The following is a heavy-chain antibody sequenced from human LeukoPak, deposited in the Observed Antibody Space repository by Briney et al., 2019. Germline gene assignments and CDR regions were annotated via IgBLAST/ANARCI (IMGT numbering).Heavy chain of an antibody. Sequence: PSEPLSLTCAVYGGSFRDSYVAWVRQSPGKGLGWIGEINHSGSTNSNPSLKSRLTISVDTSKNQFSLTLSSVTAADTAVYYCASWLKQQLSPFDYYYYYGMDVWGQGTTVTVSS. CDR1: GGSFRDSY. J-gene: IGHJ6*02. V-gene: IGHV4-34*01. CDR3: ASWLKQQLSPFDYYYYYGMDV. D-gene: IGHD6-13*01. CDR2: INHSGST.